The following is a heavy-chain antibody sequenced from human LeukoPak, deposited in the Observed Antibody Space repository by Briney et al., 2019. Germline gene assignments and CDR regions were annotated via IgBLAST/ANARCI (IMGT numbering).Heavy chain of an antibody. Sequence: GGSLRLSCAASGFTFSNYWMHWVRQAPGKGLVWVSRINGDGISAGYADSVKGRFTVSRDNAKKTLYLQMNSLRAEDTAVYYCARDVGNFDYWGQGTLVTVSS. CDR3: ARDVGNFDY. CDR1: GFTFSNYW. CDR2: INGDGISA. J-gene: IGHJ4*02. V-gene: IGHV3-74*01.